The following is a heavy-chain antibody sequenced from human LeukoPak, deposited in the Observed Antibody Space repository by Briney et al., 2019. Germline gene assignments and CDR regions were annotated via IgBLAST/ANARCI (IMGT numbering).Heavy chain of an antibody. V-gene: IGHV1-46*01. Sequence: ASVKVSCKASGYAFITYYIYWVRQAPGQGLECAGIIDPSGGGTNYAQKFQDRVTVTTDMSTTTVYMELSSLTSEDTAVYYCATRQPAMTDIVVVPAAMYGSGGAFDIWGQGTMVTVSS. CDR3: ATRQPAMTDIVVVPAAMYGSGGAFDI. D-gene: IGHD2-2*01. CDR1: GYAFITYY. J-gene: IGHJ3*02. CDR2: IDPSGGGT.